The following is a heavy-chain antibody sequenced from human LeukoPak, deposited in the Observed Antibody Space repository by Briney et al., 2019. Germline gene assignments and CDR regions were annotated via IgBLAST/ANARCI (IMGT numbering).Heavy chain of an antibody. D-gene: IGHD4-11*01. CDR2: MNPNSGNT. J-gene: IGHJ4*02. CDR1: GYTFTSYD. CDR3: ARGMPTTAAFDY. Sequence: ASVKDSCKASGYTFTSYDINWVRQATGQGLEWMGWMNPNSGNTGYAQKFQGRVTMTRNTSISTAYMELSSLRSEDTAVYYCARGMPTTAAFDYWGQGTLVTVSS. V-gene: IGHV1-8*01.